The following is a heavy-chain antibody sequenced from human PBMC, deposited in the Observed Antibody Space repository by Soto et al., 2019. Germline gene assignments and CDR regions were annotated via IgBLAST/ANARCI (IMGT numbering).Heavy chain of an antibody. Sequence: GESLKISCKASGYSFTTYWIAWVRQMPGRGLEWMGVINPGDSETRYSPSFQGQVTISADKSINTAYLQWSGLKASDIAMYYCARRERYGSPLDYWGQGALVTVSS. CDR2: INPGDSET. CDR3: ARRERYGSPLDY. V-gene: IGHV5-51*01. J-gene: IGHJ4*02. D-gene: IGHD3-10*01. CDR1: GYSFTTYW.